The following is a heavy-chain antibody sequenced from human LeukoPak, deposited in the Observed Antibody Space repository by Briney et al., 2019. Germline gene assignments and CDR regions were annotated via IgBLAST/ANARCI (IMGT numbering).Heavy chain of an antibody. CDR3: ARGGEENDYGDSDAFDI. V-gene: IGHV4-34*01. D-gene: IGHD4-17*01. CDR2: INHSGST. CDR1: GGSISSSY. Sequence: SETLSLTCTVSGGSISSSYWSWIRQPPGKGLEWIGEINHSGSTNYNPSLKSRVTISVDTSKNQFSLELSSVTAADTAVYYCARGGEENDYGDSDAFDIWGQGTMVTVSS. J-gene: IGHJ3*02.